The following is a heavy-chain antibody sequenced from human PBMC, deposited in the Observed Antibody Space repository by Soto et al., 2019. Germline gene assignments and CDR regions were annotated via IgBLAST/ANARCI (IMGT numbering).Heavy chain of an antibody. CDR3: ASLRFLEWFHYYYYGMDV. D-gene: IGHD3-3*01. CDR2: IYYSGST. CDR1: GGSISSSSYY. J-gene: IGHJ6*02. Sequence: PSETLSLTCTVSGGSISSSSYYWGWIRQPPGKGLEWIGSIYYSGSTYYNPSLKSRVTISVDTSKNQFSLKLSSVTAADTAVYYCASLRFLEWFHYYYYGMDVWGQGTTVTVSS. V-gene: IGHV4-39*01.